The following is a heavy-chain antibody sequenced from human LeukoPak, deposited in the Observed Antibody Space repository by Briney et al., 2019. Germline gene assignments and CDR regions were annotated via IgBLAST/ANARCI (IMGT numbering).Heavy chain of an antibody. D-gene: IGHD3-16*01. CDR3: ARGERGSRWYNWFDP. J-gene: IGHJ5*02. V-gene: IGHV4-4*07. CDR1: GGSISSYY. CDR2: IYTSGST. Sequence: SETLSLTCTVSGGSISSYYWSWIRQPAGKGLEWIGRIYTSGSTNYNPSLKSRVTMSVDTSKNQFSLKLSSVTAADTAVYYCARGERGSRWYNWFDPWGQGTLVTVSS.